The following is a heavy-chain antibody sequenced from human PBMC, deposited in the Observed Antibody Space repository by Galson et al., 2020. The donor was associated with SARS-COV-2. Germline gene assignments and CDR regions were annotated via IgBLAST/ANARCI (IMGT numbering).Heavy chain of an antibody. V-gene: IGHV3-23*01. Sequence: GGSLRVSCDASGFTFSGSAMSWVRQTPTKGFEWVSTISYSGASAYYPSSVKGRFTISRDNAKNTLFLQMDSLTVEDTAVYYCAKGGGSPESWGQGILVTVSS. CDR3: AKGGGSPES. CDR1: GFTFSGSA. D-gene: IGHD1-26*01. CDR2: ISYSGASA. J-gene: IGHJ5*02.